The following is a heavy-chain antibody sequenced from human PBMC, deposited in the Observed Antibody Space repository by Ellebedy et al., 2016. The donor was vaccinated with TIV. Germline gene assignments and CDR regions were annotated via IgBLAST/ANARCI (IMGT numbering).Heavy chain of an antibody. Sequence: PGGSLRLSCEASGFTFSAHAMSWVRQAPGTGLEWVSTISGGGTTTYYADSVKGRFTISRDNSKYTLHLQLNSLRAEDTALYFCVSQGTDTATGFDYWGKGTLVTVSS. D-gene: IGHD5-18*01. CDR3: VSQGTDTATGFDY. CDR2: ISGGGTTT. J-gene: IGHJ4*02. CDR1: GFTFSAHA. V-gene: IGHV3-23*01.